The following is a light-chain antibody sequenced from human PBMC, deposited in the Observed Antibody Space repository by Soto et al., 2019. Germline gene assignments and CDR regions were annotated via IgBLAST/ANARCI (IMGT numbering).Light chain of an antibody. V-gene: IGKV3D-15*01. J-gene: IGKJ4*01. Sequence: EIVMTQSPATLSVSPGERATLSCGASQSVSSSYLAWYQQKPGQAPRLLIYGASTGATSIPARFSGSGSGTDFTLTISSLQSEDFGVYYCQQYNNWPRATFGGGTKVDIK. CDR3: QQYNNWPRAT. CDR1: QSVSSSY. CDR2: GAS.